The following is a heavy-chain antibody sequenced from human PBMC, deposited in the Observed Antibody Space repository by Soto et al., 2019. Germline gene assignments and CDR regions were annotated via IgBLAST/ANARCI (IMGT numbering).Heavy chain of an antibody. Sequence: ALVKVSCKASGYTFTNYYMHWVRQAPGQGLEWMGIIYPSGGSTRNAQKFQGRVTMTRDTSTSTVYMELSSLRSEDTAVYYCARDFSGPMDYWGRGTLVTVSS. J-gene: IGHJ4*02. CDR2: IYPSGGST. CDR1: GYTFTNYY. D-gene: IGHD3-10*01. CDR3: ARDFSGPMDY. V-gene: IGHV1-46*01.